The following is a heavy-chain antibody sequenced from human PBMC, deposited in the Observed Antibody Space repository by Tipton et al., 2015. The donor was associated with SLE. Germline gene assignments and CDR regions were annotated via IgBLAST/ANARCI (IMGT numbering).Heavy chain of an antibody. J-gene: IGHJ4*02. CDR1: GGSISSGGYS. CDR3: ARGGSSGLGRADY. V-gene: IGHV4-30-2*03. D-gene: IGHD6-19*01. CDR2: IYHSGST. Sequence: TLSLTCAVSGGSISSGGYSWCWIRQPPGKGLEWIGSIYHSGSTYYNPSLKSRVTISVDTSKNQFSLKLSSVTAADTAVYYCARGGSSGLGRADYWGQGTLVTVSS.